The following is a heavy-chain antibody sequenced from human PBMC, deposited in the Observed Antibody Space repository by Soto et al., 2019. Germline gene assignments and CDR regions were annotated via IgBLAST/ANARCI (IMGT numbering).Heavy chain of an antibody. J-gene: IGHJ4*02. CDR3: ARTVMGCSSTTCYTNYFDY. CDR2: ISGYNGNT. V-gene: IGHV1-18*04. CDR1: GYTFMNYG. Sequence: QVQLVQSGDEVKKPAASVKVSCKTSGYTFMNYGINWLRQAPGQGLEWMGWISGYNGNTNYAQMFQGRITMTTDTSTSTAYMELGSLRSDDTAVYYCARTVMGCSSTTCYTNYFDYSGQGTLVTVSS. D-gene: IGHD2-2*02.